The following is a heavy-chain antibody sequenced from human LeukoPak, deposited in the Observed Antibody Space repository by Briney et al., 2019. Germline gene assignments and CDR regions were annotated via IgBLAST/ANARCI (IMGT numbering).Heavy chain of an antibody. CDR3: ARDGSGWYF. V-gene: IGHV3-7*03. D-gene: IGHD6-19*01. CDR1: GFTFSGYW. CDR2: IRQDGSDK. Sequence: PGGSLRLSCAASGFTFSGYWMSWVRQAPGKGLEWVANIRQDGSDKYYVDSVKGRFTISRDNTKNSLYLQMNSLRAEDTAVYYCARDGSGWYFWGQGTLVTVSS. J-gene: IGHJ4*02.